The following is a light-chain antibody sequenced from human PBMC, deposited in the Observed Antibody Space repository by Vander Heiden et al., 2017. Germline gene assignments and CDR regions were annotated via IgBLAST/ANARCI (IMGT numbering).Light chain of an antibody. Sequence: DIVMTQSPLSLPVTPGEPASISCRSSQSLLYSNGYNYLDWYLQKPGQSPQLLIYLGSNRASGVPDRFSGSGSGTDFTLKISRVDAEDVRVYYCRQALQTPYTFGQGTKMEIK. CDR1: QSLLYSNGYNY. CDR2: LGS. V-gene: IGKV2-28*01. CDR3: RQALQTPYT. J-gene: IGKJ2*01.